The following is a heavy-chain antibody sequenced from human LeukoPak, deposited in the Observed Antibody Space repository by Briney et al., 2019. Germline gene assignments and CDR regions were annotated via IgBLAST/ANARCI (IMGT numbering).Heavy chain of an antibody. D-gene: IGHD3-3*01. CDR2: INPNSGGT. J-gene: IGHJ5*02. CDR1: GYTFTGYY. Sequence: ASVKVSCKASGYTFTGYYMHWVRPAPGQGLEWMGWINPNSGGTNYAQKFQGRVTMTRDTSISTAYMELSRLRSDDTAVYYCARDKDFWSGYRPGGFDPWGQGTLVTVSS. CDR3: ARDKDFWSGYRPGGFDP. V-gene: IGHV1-2*02.